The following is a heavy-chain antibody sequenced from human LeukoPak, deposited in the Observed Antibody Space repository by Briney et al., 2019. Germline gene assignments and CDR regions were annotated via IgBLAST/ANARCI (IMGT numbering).Heavy chain of an antibody. CDR2: IYSGGST. CDR1: GFTFSSYR. V-gene: IGHV3-53*01. Sequence: PGGSLRLSCAASGFTFSSYRMIWVRQAPGKGLEWVSVIYSGGSTYYADSVKGRFTISRDNSKNTLYLQMNSLRAEDTAVYYCARDYSGYYDYWGQGTLVTVSS. J-gene: IGHJ4*02. D-gene: IGHD3-22*01. CDR3: ARDYSGYYDY.